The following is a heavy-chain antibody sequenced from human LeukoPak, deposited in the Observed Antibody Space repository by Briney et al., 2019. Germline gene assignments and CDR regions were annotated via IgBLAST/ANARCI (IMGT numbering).Heavy chain of an antibody. CDR3: ARGEVSVSTITY. D-gene: IGHD5/OR15-5a*01. V-gene: IGHV3-74*01. CDR2: IRGDGISI. CDR1: GFTFSSYW. Sequence: GGSLRLSCAASGFTFSSYWISWVRQVPGKGLVWVSRIRGDGISISYADSVRGRFTISRDNAKNTLYLHMNSLRADDTAVYYCARGEVSVSTITYWGQGILVTVSS. J-gene: IGHJ4*02.